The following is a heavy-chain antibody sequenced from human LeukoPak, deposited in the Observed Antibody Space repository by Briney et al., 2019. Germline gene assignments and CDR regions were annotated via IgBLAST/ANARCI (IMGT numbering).Heavy chain of an antibody. Sequence: GGSLRLSCEGSAFIFSGHWMNWVRQTPGKGLEWVSVISSGGTTYYADSVKGRFTISRDTSRNTLYLQMNSLRVDDTAVYYCARDFPLFNWGQGTLVTVSS. V-gene: IGHV3-53*01. CDR1: AFIFSGHW. CDR3: ARDFPLFN. CDR2: ISSGGTT. J-gene: IGHJ4*02.